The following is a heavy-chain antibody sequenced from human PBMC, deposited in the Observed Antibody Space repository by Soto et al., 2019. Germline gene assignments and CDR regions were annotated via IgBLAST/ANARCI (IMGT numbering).Heavy chain of an antibody. V-gene: IGHV1-69*06. D-gene: IGHD3-22*01. CDR2: IIPIFGTA. CDR3: AGAPYYYDSSGYYYVN. Sequence: ASVKVSCKASGGTFSSYAISWVRQAPGQGLEWMGGIIPIFGTANYAQKFQGRVTITADKSTSTAYMELSSLRSEDTAVYYCAGAPYYYDSSGYYYVNWGQGTLVTVSS. J-gene: IGHJ4*02. CDR1: GGTFSSYA.